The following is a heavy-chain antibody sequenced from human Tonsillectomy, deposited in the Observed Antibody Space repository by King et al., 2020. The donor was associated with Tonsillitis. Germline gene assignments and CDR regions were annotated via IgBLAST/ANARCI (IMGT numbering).Heavy chain of an antibody. CDR3: ARPWGRGLISRDYYYPMDV. V-gene: IGHV1-69*18. Sequence: VQLVESGSEVKKSGSSVKVSCKTSGGTFTNNAFSWVRQAPGQGLEWIVRIIHVFCTTNYAQQFQGSVTMSTDESTSTAYMERSDLRSEDTAVYYGARPWGRGLISRDYYYPMDVWGQGTTVTVSS. J-gene: IGHJ6*02. CDR2: IIHVFCTT. CDR1: GGTFTNNA. D-gene: IGHD3-10*01.